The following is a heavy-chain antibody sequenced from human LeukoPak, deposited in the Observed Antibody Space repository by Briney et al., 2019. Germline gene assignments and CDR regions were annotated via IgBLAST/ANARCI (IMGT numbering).Heavy chain of an antibody. V-gene: IGHV1-69*04. CDR3: ARGGYGDPKVGY. CDR1: GGTFSSYA. Sequence: ASVKVSCKASGGTFSSYAISWVRQAPGQGLEWMGRIIPTFGIANYAQKFQGRVTITADKSTSTAYMELSSLRSEDTAVYYCARGGYGDPKVGYWGQGTLVTVSS. CDR2: IIPTFGIA. J-gene: IGHJ4*02. D-gene: IGHD4-17*01.